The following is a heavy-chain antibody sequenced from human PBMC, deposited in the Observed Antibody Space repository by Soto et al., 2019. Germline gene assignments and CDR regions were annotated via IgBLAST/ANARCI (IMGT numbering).Heavy chain of an antibody. Sequence: QLQLQESGPGLVKPSETLSLTCTVSGGSISSSSYYWVWIRQPPGQGLEWIGSIYYSGSTYYNPSRKRRVPISVDMSRNPFSLKLSPVTAADTAVYYCAIQSFARRRGATQIAAAGKNWFDPWGQGTLVTVSS. D-gene: IGHD6-13*01. V-gene: IGHV4-39*01. J-gene: IGHJ5*02. CDR2: IYYSGST. CDR3: AIQSFARRRGATQIAAAGKNWFDP. CDR1: GGSISSSSYY.